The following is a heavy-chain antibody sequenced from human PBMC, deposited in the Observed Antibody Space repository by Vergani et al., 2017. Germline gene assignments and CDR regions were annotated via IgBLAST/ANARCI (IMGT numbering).Heavy chain of an antibody. CDR3: ARGEYSSPFYYYYMDV. J-gene: IGHJ6*03. V-gene: IGHV1-69*13. CDR2: IIPIFGTA. D-gene: IGHD6-6*01. Sequence: QGQLAQSGAEVKKPGSSVKVSCKASGGTFSSNSISWVRQAPGQGLEWMGRIIPIFGTANYAQKFQGRVTITADESTSTAYMELSSLRSEDTAVYYCARGEYSSPFYYYYMDVWGKGTTVTVSS. CDR1: GGTFSSNS.